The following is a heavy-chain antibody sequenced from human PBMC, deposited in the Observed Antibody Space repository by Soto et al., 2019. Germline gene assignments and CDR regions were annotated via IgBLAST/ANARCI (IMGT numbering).Heavy chain of an antibody. D-gene: IGHD6-19*01. CDR3: AKDPRSGWYNLGWFDS. Sequence: EVQLLESGGGLAQPGGSLRLSCATSGFPFISYAMSWVRQAPGRGLEWVSTISGSGGNTYYADAVKGRFTITSDSSKKTVYLQMNSLRVDDTATYYCAKDPRSGWYNLGWFDSWGQGTLVTVSS. J-gene: IGHJ5*01. CDR2: ISGSGGNT. CDR1: GFPFISYA. V-gene: IGHV3-23*01.